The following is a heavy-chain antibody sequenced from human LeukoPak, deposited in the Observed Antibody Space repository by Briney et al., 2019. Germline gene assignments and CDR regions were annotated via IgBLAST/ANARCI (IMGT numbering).Heavy chain of an antibody. CDR2: ISSSSRTI. Sequence: GGSLRLSCAISGFTFSSYSMNWARQAPGKGLEWVSYISSSSRTIYYADSVKGRFTISRDNAENSLYLQMNSLRAEDTAVYYCAELGITMIGGVWGKGTTVTISS. V-gene: IGHV3-48*01. CDR1: GFTFSSYS. CDR3: AELGITMIGGV. D-gene: IGHD3-10*02. J-gene: IGHJ6*04.